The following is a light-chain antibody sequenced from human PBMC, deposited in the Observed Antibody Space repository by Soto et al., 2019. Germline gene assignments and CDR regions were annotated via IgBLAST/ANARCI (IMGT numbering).Light chain of an antibody. CDR1: SSNIGSNP. CDR2: NNY. CDR3: ASWDYSLSGVL. Sequence: QSVLTQSPSASGTPGQRVTISCSGSSSNIGSNPVHWYQQVPGSAPKLLIHNNYQRPAGVPDRFSGSESGTSASLAISGLQSEDEADYYCASWDYSLSGVLFGGGTQLTVL. V-gene: IGLV1-44*01. J-gene: IGLJ2*01.